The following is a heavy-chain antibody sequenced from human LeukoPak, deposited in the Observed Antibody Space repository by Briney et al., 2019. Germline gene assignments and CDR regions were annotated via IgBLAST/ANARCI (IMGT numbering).Heavy chain of an antibody. J-gene: IGHJ4*02. D-gene: IGHD3-16*01. CDR1: GYPLTTYY. CDR2: INPSGGST. Sequence: ASVKVSCKASGYPLTTYYMHWVRQAPGQGLEWVGIINPSGGSTNYAQKFQGRVTMTRDTSTSTVYMELSSLRSEDTAVYHCARESMIARERKFDFWGQGTLVTVSS. V-gene: IGHV1-46*01. CDR3: ARESMIARERKFDF.